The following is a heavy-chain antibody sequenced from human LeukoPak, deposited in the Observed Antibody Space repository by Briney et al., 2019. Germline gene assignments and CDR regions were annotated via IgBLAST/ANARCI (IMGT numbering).Heavy chain of an antibody. D-gene: IGHD3-3*01. Sequence: GGSLRLSCAASGFTFSSYSMNWVRQAPGKGLEWVSSISSSSSYIYYADSVKGRFTVSRDNAKNSLYLQMNSLRAEDTAVYYCARDITIFGVVILDYWGQGTLVTVSS. CDR3: ARDITIFGVVILDY. CDR1: GFTFSSYS. CDR2: ISSSSSYI. J-gene: IGHJ4*02. V-gene: IGHV3-21*01.